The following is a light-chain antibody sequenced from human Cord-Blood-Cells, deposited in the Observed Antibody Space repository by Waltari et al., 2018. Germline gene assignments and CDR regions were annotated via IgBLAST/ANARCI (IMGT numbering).Light chain of an antibody. Sequence: QSALTQPDSVSGSPGQSTPISSTGTSSDVGGYNYASWYQQRPGKAPTLMIYDVSNRPSGVSNRFAGSKSGNTASLTISGLQAEDEADYYCSSYTSSSTLYVFGTGTKVTVI. CDR2: DVS. J-gene: IGLJ1*01. V-gene: IGLV2-14*01. CDR1: SSDVGGYNY. CDR3: SSYTSSSTLYV.